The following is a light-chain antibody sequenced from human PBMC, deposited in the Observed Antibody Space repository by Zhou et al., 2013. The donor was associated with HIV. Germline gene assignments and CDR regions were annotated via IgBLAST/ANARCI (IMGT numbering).Light chain of an antibody. CDR1: QSVSSGY. J-gene: IGKJ5*01. CDR2: EAS. Sequence: EIVLTQSPGTLSLSPGERATLSCRASQSVSSGYVAWYQQKPGQAPRLLIYEASIRATGIPARFSGSGSGTDFTVTISRLEPEDFAVYYCQQYSKSPLTFGQGTRLDIK. V-gene: IGKV3-20*01. CDR3: QQYSKSPLT.